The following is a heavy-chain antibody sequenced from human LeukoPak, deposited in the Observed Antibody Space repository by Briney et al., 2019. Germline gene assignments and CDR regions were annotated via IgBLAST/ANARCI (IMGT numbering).Heavy chain of an antibody. Sequence: GGSLRLSCAASGFTFSSYSMNWVRQAPGKGLEWVSSISSSSSYIYYADSVKGRFTISRDNAKNSLYLQMNSLRAEDTAVYYCARDQDTAMVYSSSLSDWGQGTLVTVSS. CDR3: ARDQDTAMVYSSSLSD. V-gene: IGHV3-21*01. J-gene: IGHJ4*02. D-gene: IGHD5-18*01. CDR1: GFTFSSYS. CDR2: ISSSSSYI.